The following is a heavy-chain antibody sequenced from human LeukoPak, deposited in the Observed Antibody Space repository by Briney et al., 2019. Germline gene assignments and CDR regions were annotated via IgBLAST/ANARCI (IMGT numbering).Heavy chain of an antibody. V-gene: IGHV1-24*01. D-gene: IGHD3-22*01. CDR3: ATRLNYYDSSGYYDY. J-gene: IGHJ4*02. Sequence: ASVKVSCTVSGYALTELSMHWVRQAPGKGLEWMGGFDPEDGETIYAQKFQGRVTMTEDTSTDTAYMELSSLRSEDTAVYYCATRLNYYDSSGYYDYWGQGTLVTVSS. CDR1: GYALTELS. CDR2: FDPEDGET.